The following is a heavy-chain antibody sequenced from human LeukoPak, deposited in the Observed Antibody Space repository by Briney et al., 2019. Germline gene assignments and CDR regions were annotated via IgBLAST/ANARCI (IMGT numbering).Heavy chain of an antibody. Sequence: GGSLRLSCAASGFTFSSRSMNWVRQAPGEGLEWVSSISSSSSYIYYADSVKGRFTISRDNAKNSLYLQMNSLRAEDTAVYYCASLDYGDYKELGAFDVWGQGTMVTVSS. D-gene: IGHD4-17*01. V-gene: IGHV3-21*01. CDR2: ISSSSSYI. J-gene: IGHJ3*01. CDR1: GFTFSSRS. CDR3: ASLDYGDYKELGAFDV.